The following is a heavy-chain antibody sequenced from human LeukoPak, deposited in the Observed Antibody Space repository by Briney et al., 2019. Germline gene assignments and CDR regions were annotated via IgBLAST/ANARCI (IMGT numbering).Heavy chain of an antibody. CDR2: IYYSGST. Sequence: SETLSLTCAVYGGSFSSYYWSWIRQPPGKGLEWIGYIYYSGSTNYNPSLKSRVTISVDTSKNQFSLKLSSVTAADTAVYYCARVVPVVVVVAATRWFDPWGQGTLVTVSS. D-gene: IGHD2-15*01. V-gene: IGHV4-59*01. CDR1: GGSFSSYY. J-gene: IGHJ5*02. CDR3: ARVVPVVVVVAATRWFDP.